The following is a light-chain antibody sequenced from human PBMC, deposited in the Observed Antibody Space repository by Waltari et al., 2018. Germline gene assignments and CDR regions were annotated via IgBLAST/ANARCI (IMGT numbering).Light chain of an antibody. V-gene: IGKV3-20*01. J-gene: IGKJ1*01. Sequence: EIVLTQSPGTLSLSPGAGATLSCRASQSVGRSLVWYQQKPGQAPSLLIYGASSRATGIPDRFTGSGSGTDFSLTISRLEPEDFAVYYCQMYVRLPVTFGQGTKVEI. CDR2: GAS. CDR3: QMYVRLPVT. CDR1: QSVGRS.